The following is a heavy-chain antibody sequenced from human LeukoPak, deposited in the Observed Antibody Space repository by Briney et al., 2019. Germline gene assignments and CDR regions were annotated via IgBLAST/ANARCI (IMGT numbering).Heavy chain of an antibody. Sequence: PSETLSLTCTVSGDSISSGDYYWSWIRQPAGKGLEWIGRISSSGSTNYNPSLKSRVTISVDTSKNQFSLKLSSVTAADTAVYYCARGPDWIPIYYMDVWGKGTTVTVSS. J-gene: IGHJ6*03. CDR3: ARGPDWIPIYYMDV. CDR1: GDSISSGDYY. CDR2: ISSSGST. D-gene: IGHD2-21*01. V-gene: IGHV4-61*02.